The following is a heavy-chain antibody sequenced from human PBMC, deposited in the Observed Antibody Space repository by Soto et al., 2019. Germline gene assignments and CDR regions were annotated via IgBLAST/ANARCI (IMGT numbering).Heavy chain of an antibody. CDR2: INPSGGST. Sequence: QVQLVQSGAEVKKPGASVKVSCKASGYTFTSYYMHWVRQAPGQGLEWMGIINPSGGSTSYAQKCQGRVTMTRDTSTSTVYMELSSLRSEDTAVYYCATGPSSGWYAGVDSLDYWGQGTLVTVSS. CDR1: GYTFTSYY. V-gene: IGHV1-46*03. J-gene: IGHJ4*02. CDR3: ATGPSSGWYAGVDSLDY. D-gene: IGHD6-19*01.